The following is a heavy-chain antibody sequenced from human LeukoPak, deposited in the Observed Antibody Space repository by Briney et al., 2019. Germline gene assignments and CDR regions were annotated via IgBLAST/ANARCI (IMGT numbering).Heavy chain of an antibody. CDR3: ATCYGSGSYYLDY. CDR2: FDPEDGET. V-gene: IGHV1-24*01. D-gene: IGHD3-10*01. CDR1: GYTLTELS. J-gene: IGHJ4*02. Sequence: ASVKVSCKVSGYTLTELSMHWVRQAPGKGLEWMGGFDPEDGETIYAQKFQGGVTMTEDTSTDTAYMELSSLRSEDTAVYYCATCYGSGSYYLDYWGQGTLVTVSS.